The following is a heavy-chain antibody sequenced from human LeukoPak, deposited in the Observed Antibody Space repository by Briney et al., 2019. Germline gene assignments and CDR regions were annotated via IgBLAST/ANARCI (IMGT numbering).Heavy chain of an antibody. CDR1: GFTFDDYA. CDR2: ISWNSGSI. V-gene: IGHV3-9*01. CDR3: AKDIGGSYFDFDY. D-gene: IGHD1-26*01. Sequence: GGSLRLSCAASGFTFDDYAMHWVGQAPGKGLEWVSCISWNSGSIGYADSVKGRFTISRDNAKNSLYLQMNSLRAEDTALYYCAKDIGGSYFDFDYWGQGTLVTVSS. J-gene: IGHJ4*02.